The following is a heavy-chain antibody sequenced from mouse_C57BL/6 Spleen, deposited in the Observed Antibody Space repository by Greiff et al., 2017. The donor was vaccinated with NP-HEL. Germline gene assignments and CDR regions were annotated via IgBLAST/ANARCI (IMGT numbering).Heavy chain of an antibody. CDR1: GYSFTSYY. D-gene: IGHD1-1*01. V-gene: IGHV1-66*01. CDR2: IYPGSGNT. CDR3: AKGLLPPGFDY. J-gene: IGHJ2*01. Sequence: QVQLQQSGPELVKPGASVKISCKASGYSFTSYYIHWVKQRPGQGLEWIGWIYPGSGNTKYNEKFKGKATLTADTSSSTAYMQLSSLTSEDSAVYYCAKGLLPPGFDYWGQGTTLTVSS.